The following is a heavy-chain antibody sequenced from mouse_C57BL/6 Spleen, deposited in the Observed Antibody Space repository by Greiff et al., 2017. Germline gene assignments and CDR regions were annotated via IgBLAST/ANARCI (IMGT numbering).Heavy chain of an antibody. D-gene: IGHD1-1*01. Sequence: LQESGPELVKPGASVKISCLASGYSFTHYNMLGLKQSIGKSLEWIGVINHNYGTTSYNQKFKGKTTLTVDQSSSTVYMQLNILTSEDSAVYYCAGGSFYGGTVDVWGKGTTLTVSS. V-gene: IGHV1-39*01. J-gene: IGHJ1*03. CDR1: GYSFTHYN. CDR3: AGGSFYGGTVDV. CDR2: INHNYGTT.